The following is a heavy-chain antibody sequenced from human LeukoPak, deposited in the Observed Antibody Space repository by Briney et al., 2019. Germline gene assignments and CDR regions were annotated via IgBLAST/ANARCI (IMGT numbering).Heavy chain of an antibody. J-gene: IGHJ5*02. D-gene: IGHD3-10*01. CDR3: ARDGSGSYYDRGWYDP. Sequence: ASVKVSCKASAYTFTSYNINWVRQATGQGLEWMGWMNPNSGNTGYAQKFQGRVTMTRNTSISTAYMELSSLTSEDTAVYYCARDGSGSYYDRGWYDPWGQGTLVTVSS. V-gene: IGHV1-8*01. CDR1: AYTFTSYN. CDR2: MNPNSGNT.